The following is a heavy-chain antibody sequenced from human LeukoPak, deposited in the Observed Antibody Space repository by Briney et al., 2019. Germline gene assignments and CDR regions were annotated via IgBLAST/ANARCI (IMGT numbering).Heavy chain of an antibody. J-gene: IGHJ3*02. CDR3: ARDMRGQWLDLKAFDI. V-gene: IGHV3-21*01. Sequence: NPGGSLRLSCAASGFTFSGYSMNWVRQAPGKGLEWVSSISSSSSYIYYADSVKGRFTISRDNAKNSLYLQMNSLRAEDTAVYYCARDMRGQWLDLKAFDIWGQGTIVTVSS. D-gene: IGHD6-19*01. CDR1: GFTFSGYS. CDR2: ISSSSSYI.